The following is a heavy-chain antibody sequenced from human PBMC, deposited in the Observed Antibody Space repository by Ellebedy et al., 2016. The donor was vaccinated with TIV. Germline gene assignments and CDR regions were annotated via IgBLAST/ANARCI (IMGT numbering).Heavy chain of an antibody. V-gene: IGHV1-8*01. J-gene: IGHJ3*01. CDR3: ARDPVGVGPAFDV. CDR1: GYTFGSFD. CDR2: MNPNSANT. Sequence: AASVKVSCKTSGYTFGSFDIVWVRQATGQGLEWMGWMNPNSANTGYAEKFRGRITMTRDTSIDTAYMELISLRSEDTAVYYCARDPVGVGPAFDVWGQGTMVTVSS. D-gene: IGHD4-23*01.